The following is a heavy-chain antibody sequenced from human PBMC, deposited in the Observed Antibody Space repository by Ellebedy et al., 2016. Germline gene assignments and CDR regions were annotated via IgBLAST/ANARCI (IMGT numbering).Heavy chain of an antibody. J-gene: IGHJ4*02. Sequence: SGPTLVKPTQTLTLTCTVSGFSLTTSEVVVGWIRQPPGKALEWLAFIYGNDDKRYSPSLKSRLTITKDTSKNQVVLTMTNMDPVDTGTYYCAHKSTVHSVDYWGQGTLVTVSS. CDR1: GFSLTTSEVV. V-gene: IGHV2-5*01. CDR2: IYGNDDK. CDR3: AHKSTVHSVDY. D-gene: IGHD4-11*01.